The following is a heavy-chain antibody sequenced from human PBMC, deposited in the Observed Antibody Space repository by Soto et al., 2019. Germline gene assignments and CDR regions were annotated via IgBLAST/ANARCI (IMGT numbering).Heavy chain of an antibody. CDR1: GGSISSYY. V-gene: IGHV4-59*01. CDR3: AREWHYYDRSGYNYYYGMDV. Sequence: QVQLQESGPGLVKPSETLSLTCTVSGGSISSYYWSWIRQPPGKGLEWIGYIYYSGSTNYNPSLKSRVTISVDTYKNQFSLKLSSVTAADTAVYYCAREWHYYDRSGYNYYYGMDVWGQGTTVTVSS. D-gene: IGHD3-22*01. J-gene: IGHJ6*02. CDR2: IYYSGST.